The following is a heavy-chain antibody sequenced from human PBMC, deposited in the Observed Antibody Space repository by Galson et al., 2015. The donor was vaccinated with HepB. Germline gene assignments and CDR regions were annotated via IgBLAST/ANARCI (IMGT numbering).Heavy chain of an antibody. CDR3: ARVPYPLVRLDY. D-gene: IGHD6-13*01. J-gene: IGHJ4*02. V-gene: IGHV1-18*04. CDR2: ISAYNGNT. Sequence: SVKASCKASGYTFTRYGISWVRQAPGQGLEWMGWISAYNGNTNYAQKLQGRVTMTTDTSTSTAYMELRSLRSDDTAVYYCARVPYPLVRLDYWGQGTLVTVSS. CDR1: GYTFTRYG.